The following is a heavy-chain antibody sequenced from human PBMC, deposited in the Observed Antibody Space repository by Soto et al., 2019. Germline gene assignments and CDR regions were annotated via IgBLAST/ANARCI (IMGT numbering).Heavy chain of an antibody. D-gene: IGHD2-15*01. Sequence: SETLSLTCTVSGGSISSGDYYWSWIRQTPGKGLEWIGYIHYSGSTYYNPSLRSRVTISVDTSKNQFSLKLSSVTAADTAVFYCASRVVDAGYFDYWAREPWSPSPQ. V-gene: IGHV4-30-4*01. CDR3: ASRVVDAGYFDY. J-gene: IGHJ4*02. CDR1: GGSISSGDYY. CDR2: IHYSGST.